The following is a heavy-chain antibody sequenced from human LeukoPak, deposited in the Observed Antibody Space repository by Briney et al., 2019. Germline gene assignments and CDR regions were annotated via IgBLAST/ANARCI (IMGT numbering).Heavy chain of an antibody. V-gene: IGHV3-48*03. J-gene: IGHJ4*02. Sequence: GGSLRLSCVGSGFTFSDYEMNWVRQAPGKGLEWVSYITSSGITIYYADSVKGRFTISRDNAKNSLYLQMNSLRAEDTAVYYCAAHCSSTSIDYWGQGTLVTVSS. CDR1: GFTFSDYE. CDR3: AAHCSSTSIDY. D-gene: IGHD2-2*01. CDR2: ITSSGITI.